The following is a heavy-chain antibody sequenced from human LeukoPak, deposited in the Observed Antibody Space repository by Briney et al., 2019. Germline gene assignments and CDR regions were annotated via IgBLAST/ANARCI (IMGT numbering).Heavy chain of an antibody. J-gene: IGHJ5*02. Sequence: GGSLRLSCVASGFTFDEYAMHWVRQTPGKRLEWVGLIMFDGSGIFYADSVKGRFAISRDNFKDSLYLQIHSLRIDDTALYYCAKGTVTELQAWGQGTLVTVSS. CDR1: GFTFDEYA. D-gene: IGHD1-7*01. V-gene: IGHV3-43*01. CDR2: IMFDGSGI. CDR3: AKGTVTELQA.